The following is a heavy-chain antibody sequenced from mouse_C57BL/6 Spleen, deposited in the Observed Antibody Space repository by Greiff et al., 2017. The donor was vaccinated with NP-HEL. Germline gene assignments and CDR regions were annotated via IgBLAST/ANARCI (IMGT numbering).Heavy chain of an antibody. Sequence: EVQVVESGGGLVKPGGSLKLSCAASGFTFSSYTMSWVRQTPEKRLEWVATISGGGGNTYYPDSVKGRFTISRDNAKSTLYLQMSSLRSEDTALYYCARGLTAAWFAYWGQGTLVTVSA. D-gene: IGHD4-1*01. CDR3: ARGLTAAWFAY. CDR2: ISGGGGNT. V-gene: IGHV5-9*01. J-gene: IGHJ3*01. CDR1: GFTFSSYT.